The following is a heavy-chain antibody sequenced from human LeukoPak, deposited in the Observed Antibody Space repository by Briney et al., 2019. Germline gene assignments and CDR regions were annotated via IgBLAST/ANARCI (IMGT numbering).Heavy chain of an antibody. CDR1: GYSFTSYV. D-gene: IGHD1-1*01. CDR3: AADELISVS. Sequence: SVKVSCKATGYSFTSYVMNWVRQAPGQGLEWMGWIVVGSGNTNYAHKFQERVTITRDMSTSTAYMELSSLRSEDTAVYYCAADELISVSWGQGTLVTVSS. CDR2: IVVGSGNT. V-gene: IGHV1-58*02. J-gene: IGHJ5*02.